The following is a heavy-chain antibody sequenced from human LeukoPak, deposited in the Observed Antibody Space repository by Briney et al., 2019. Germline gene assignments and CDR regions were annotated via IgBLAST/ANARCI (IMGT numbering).Heavy chain of an antibody. CDR3: AGGGSGSYYNDPFDYYYMDV. J-gene: IGHJ6*03. CDR1: VGSISSHY. CDR2: IYYSGST. V-gene: IGHV4-59*11. Sequence: PSETLSLTCTVSVGSISSHYWSWIRQPPGKGLEWIGYIYYSGSTNYNPSLKSRVTISVDTSKNQFSLKLSSVTAADTAVYYCAGGGSGSYYNDPFDYYYMDVWGKGTTVTVSS. D-gene: IGHD3-10*01.